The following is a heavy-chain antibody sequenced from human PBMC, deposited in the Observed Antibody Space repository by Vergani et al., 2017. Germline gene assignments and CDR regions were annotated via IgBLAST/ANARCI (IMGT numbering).Heavy chain of an antibody. V-gene: IGHV4-38-2*02. CDR1: GYSISSGYY. J-gene: IGHJ5*02. Sequence: QVQLQESGPGLVKPSETLSLTCTVSGYSISSGYYWGWIRQPPGKGLEWIGSIYHSGSTYYNPSLKSRVTISVDTSKNQFSLKLSSVTAADTAVYYCARDITMIVVVITGGWWFDPRGQGTLVTVSS. D-gene: IGHD3-22*01. CDR3: ARDITMIVVVITGGWWFDP. CDR2: IYHSGST.